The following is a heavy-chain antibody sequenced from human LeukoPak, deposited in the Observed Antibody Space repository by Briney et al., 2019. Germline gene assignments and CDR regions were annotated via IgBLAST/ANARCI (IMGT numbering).Heavy chain of an antibody. Sequence: ASVKVSCKASGYTFTSYGISWVRQAPGQGLEWMGWISAYNGNTNCAQKLQGRVTMTTDTSTSTAYMELRSLRSDDTAVYYCARDKRVVPAANQTWFDPWGKGTLVTVSS. D-gene: IGHD2-2*01. CDR3: ARDKRVVPAANQTWFDP. V-gene: IGHV1-18*04. CDR2: ISAYNGNT. CDR1: GYTFTSYG. J-gene: IGHJ5*02.